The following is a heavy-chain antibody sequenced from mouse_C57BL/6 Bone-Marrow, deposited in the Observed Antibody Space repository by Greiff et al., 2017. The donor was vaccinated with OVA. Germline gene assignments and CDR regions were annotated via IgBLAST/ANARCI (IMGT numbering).Heavy chain of an antibody. V-gene: IGHV5-12*01. CDR2: ISNGGGST. CDR1: GFTFSDYY. D-gene: IGHD2-13*01. J-gene: IGHJ4*01. Sequence: EVKLMESGGGLVKPGGSLKLSCAASGFTFSDYYMYWVRQTPEKRLEWVAYISNGGGSTYYPDTVKGRFTISRDNAKNTLYLQMSRLKSEDTAMYYCARRYGDYRAMDYWGQGTSVTVSS. CDR3: ARRYGDYRAMDY.